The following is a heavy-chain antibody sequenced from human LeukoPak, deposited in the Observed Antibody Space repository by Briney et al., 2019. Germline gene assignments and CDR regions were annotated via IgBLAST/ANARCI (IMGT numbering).Heavy chain of an antibody. V-gene: IGHV3-7*01. D-gene: IGHD6-13*01. CDR3: TTDTSAAGPWYFDY. Sequence: PGGSLRLSCATSGFTYSRYWMSWVRQAPGKGLEWVANIKQDGSEKYYVDSVKGRFTIPRDNAKNSLYLQMNSLRAEDTAVYYCTTDTSAAGPWYFDYWGQGALVTVSS. CDR1: GFTYSRYW. J-gene: IGHJ4*02. CDR2: IKQDGSEK.